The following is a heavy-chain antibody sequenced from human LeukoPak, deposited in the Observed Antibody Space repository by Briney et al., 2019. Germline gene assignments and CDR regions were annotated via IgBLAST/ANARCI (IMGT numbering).Heavy chain of an antibody. J-gene: IGHJ4*02. D-gene: IGHD6-13*01. CDR3: AKGSSIAAAGRW. CDR2: INPDSGGT. CDR1: AYTFTGYY. Sequence: ASVKVSCKASAYTFTGYYMHWVRQAPGQGLEWMGWINPDSGGTNYAQKFQGRVTMTRDTSISTAYMEVSRLRSDDTAVYYCAKGSSIAAAGRWWGQGTLVTVSS. V-gene: IGHV1-2*02.